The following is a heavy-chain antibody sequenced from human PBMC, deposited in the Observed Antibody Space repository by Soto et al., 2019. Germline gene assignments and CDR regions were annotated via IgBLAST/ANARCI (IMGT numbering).Heavy chain of an antibody. CDR3: VRRHVSATGIDWLDP. CDR2: INAANGDT. V-gene: IGHV1-3*01. D-gene: IGHD6-13*01. Sequence: GASVKVSCKASGYTFTSYGIHWVRQAPGQRLEWMGWINAANGDTIYSPKFQGRVTITRDTSASTAYMELSSLRSEDTALYYCVRRHVSATGIDWLDPWGQGTLVTVSS. CDR1: GYTFTSYG. J-gene: IGHJ5*02.